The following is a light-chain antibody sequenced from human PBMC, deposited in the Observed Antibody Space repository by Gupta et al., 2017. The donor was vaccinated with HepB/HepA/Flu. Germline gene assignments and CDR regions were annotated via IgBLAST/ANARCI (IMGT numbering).Light chain of an antibody. CDR1: SGAVTSGHS. CDR3: LLLCSGPWV. J-gene: IGLJ3*02. Sequence: QAVVTQEPSLTVSPGGTVTLTCGSSSGAVTSGHSPHWFQQKPGQAPTTLIYETYYRHSWTPARFSGSLLGGKAALTLSGAQPEDEADYYCLLLCSGPWVFGGGTKLTVL. V-gene: IGLV7-46*01. CDR2: ETY.